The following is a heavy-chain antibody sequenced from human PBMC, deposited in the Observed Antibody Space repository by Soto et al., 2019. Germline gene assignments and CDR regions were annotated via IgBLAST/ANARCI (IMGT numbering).Heavy chain of an antibody. J-gene: IGHJ4*02. D-gene: IGHD4-17*01. CDR3: ARDWTDYGGIYQTDY. CDR1: GGTFSSYT. CDR2: IIPILGIA. V-gene: IGHV1-69*08. Sequence: QVQLVQSGAEVKKPGSSVKVSCKASGGTFSSYTISWVRQAPGQGLEWMGRIIPILGIANYAQKFQGRVTITADKSTSTAYRELSSLRSEDTAVYYCARDWTDYGGIYQTDYWGQGTLVTVSS.